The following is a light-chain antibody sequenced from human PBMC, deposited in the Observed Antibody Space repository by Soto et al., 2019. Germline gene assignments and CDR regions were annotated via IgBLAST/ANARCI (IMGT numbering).Light chain of an antibody. CDR3: QQSYSTPWT. J-gene: IGKJ1*01. V-gene: IGKV1-39*01. CDR2: SAS. CDR1: QSISTY. Sequence: DMQMTQSPPSLSASVGDRVTITCRASQSISTYLNWYQQTAGTTKLLVYSASSLQSGVPSRFSGSGAGTDFTLTISSLQPEDFATYYCQQSYSTPWTFGQGTKVEIK.